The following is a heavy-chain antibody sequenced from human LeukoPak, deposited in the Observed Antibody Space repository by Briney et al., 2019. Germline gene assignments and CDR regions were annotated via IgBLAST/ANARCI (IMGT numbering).Heavy chain of an antibody. Sequence: GRSLRLSCAASGFTFSSYAMHWVRQAPGKGLEWVAVISYDGSNKYYADSVKGRFTISRDNSKNTLYLQMNSLRAEDTAVYYCTRLGSSSWYSRYYFDYWGQGTLVTVSS. CDR2: ISYDGSNK. CDR3: TRLGSSSWYSRYYFDY. V-gene: IGHV3-30-3*01. J-gene: IGHJ4*02. CDR1: GFTFSSYA. D-gene: IGHD6-13*01.